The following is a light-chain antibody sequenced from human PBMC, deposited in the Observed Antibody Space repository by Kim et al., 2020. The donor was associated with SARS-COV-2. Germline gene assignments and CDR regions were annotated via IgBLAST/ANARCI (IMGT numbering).Light chain of an antibody. CDR1: QSVSSAY. J-gene: IGKJ3*01. V-gene: IGKV3-20*01. CDR3: QNSGTLTLT. Sequence: EIVLTQSPGTLPLSPGERATLSCRASQSVSSAYLAWYLQKPGQPPRLLIYGASSRATVISDRFSGSWYVTDFTLTIGRPETEDIVVYFSQNSGTLTLTF. CDR2: GAS.